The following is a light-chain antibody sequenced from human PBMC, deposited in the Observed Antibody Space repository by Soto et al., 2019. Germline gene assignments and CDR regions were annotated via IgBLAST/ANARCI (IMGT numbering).Light chain of an antibody. CDR2: GNN. Sequence: QSVMTQPPSVSAAPGQKVTISCSGSSSNIGGNSVSWYQQLPGTAPKLLIYGNNQRPSGVPDRFSGSKSGTSASLAISGLQSEDEADYYCAAWDDSLNGHVVFGGGTQLTVL. CDR1: SSNIGGNS. CDR3: AAWDDSLNGHVV. J-gene: IGLJ2*01. V-gene: IGLV1-44*01.